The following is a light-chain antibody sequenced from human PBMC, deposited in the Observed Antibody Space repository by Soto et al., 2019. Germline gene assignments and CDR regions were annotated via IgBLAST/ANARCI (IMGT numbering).Light chain of an antibody. CDR1: QSVTRSS. CDR2: GAS. V-gene: IGKV3-20*01. CDR3: HQYGSSPWT. Sequence: SLSPGERATLSCRASQSVTRSSLAWYQQKPGQAPRLLIYGASSRATGIPDRFSGSGSGTHFTLDVSRLEPEDFAMYYCHQYGSSPWTFGQGTKVEIK. J-gene: IGKJ1*01.